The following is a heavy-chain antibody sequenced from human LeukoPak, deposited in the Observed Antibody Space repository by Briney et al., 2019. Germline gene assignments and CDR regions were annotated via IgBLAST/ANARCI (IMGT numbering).Heavy chain of an antibody. CDR3: AREAYDFWSGYYSDYYYYMDV. J-gene: IGHJ6*03. V-gene: IGHV3-11*01. D-gene: IGHD3-3*01. Sequence: GGSLRLSCAASGFTFSDYYMSWIRQAPGKGLEWVSYISSSGSTIYYADSVKGRFTISRDNAKNSLYLQMNSLRAEDTAVYYCAREAYDFWSGYYSDYYYYMDVWGKGTTVNVSS. CDR2: ISSSGSTI. CDR1: GFTFSDYY.